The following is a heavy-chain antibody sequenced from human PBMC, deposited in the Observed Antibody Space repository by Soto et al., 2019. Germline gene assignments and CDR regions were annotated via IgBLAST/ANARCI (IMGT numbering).Heavy chain of an antibody. D-gene: IGHD6-6*01. CDR1: GFTFDDYA. V-gene: IGHV3-9*01. CDR2: ISWNSGSI. J-gene: IGHJ3*02. CDR3: AKGMAARPRGDAFDI. Sequence: EVQLVESGGGLVQPGRSLRLSCAASGFTFDDYAMHWVRQAPGKGLEWVSGISWNSGSIGYADSVKGRFTISRDNAKNSLYLQMNSLRAEDTALYYCAKGMAARPRGDAFDIWGQGTMVTVSS.